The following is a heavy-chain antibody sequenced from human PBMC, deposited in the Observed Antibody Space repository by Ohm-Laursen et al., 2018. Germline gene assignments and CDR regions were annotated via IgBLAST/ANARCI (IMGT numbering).Heavy chain of an antibody. Sequence: SETLSLTCTVSGASINSHHWSFIRQPPGKGLEWIGYIYYTGTTNYNPSLTGRVTISLDTSKNQFSLKLTSVTAADTAVYYCARGYYYTPNWGQGTLVTVSS. CDR2: IYYTGTT. D-gene: IGHD3-10*01. CDR1: GASINSHH. V-gene: IGHV4-59*11. CDR3: ARGYYYTPN. J-gene: IGHJ4*02.